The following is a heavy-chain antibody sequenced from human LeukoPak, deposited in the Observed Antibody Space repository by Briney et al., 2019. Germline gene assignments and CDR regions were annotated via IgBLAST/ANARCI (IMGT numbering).Heavy chain of an antibody. V-gene: IGHV3-23*01. CDR1: GFTFSSYA. J-gene: IGHJ4*02. D-gene: IGHD2-2*01. CDR2: ISGSGGST. CDR3: AKLRRIVNSSSTSCYFGYYFDY. Sequence: PGGSLRLSCAASGFTFSSYAMSWVRQAPGKGLEWVSAISGSGGSTYYADSVKGRFTISRDNSKNTLYPQMNSLRAEDTAVYYCAKLRRIVNSSSTSCYFGYYFDYWGQGTLVTVSS.